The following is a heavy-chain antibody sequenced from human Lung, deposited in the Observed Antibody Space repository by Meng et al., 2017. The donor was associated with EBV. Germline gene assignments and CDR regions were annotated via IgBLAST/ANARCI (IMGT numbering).Heavy chain of an antibody. Sequence: QVRWVKSGAEVKKPGASVKVSCRASGYTFNNYGLNWVRQAPGQGLEWMGWISPYIGNTNYAQRFQGRLTLTTDTSTDTAYMELRSLSPDDTAIYYCARDRGQDTVVVVADRGFDPWGQGTLVTVSS. CDR3: ARDRGQDTVVVVADRGFDP. D-gene: IGHD2-15*01. J-gene: IGHJ5*02. CDR2: ISPYIGNT. V-gene: IGHV1-18*01. CDR1: GYTFNNYG.